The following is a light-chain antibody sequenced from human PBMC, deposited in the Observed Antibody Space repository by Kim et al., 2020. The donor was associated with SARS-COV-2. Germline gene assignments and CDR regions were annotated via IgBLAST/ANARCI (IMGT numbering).Light chain of an antibody. CDR2: DVS. V-gene: IGLV2-11*01. CDR1: SSDVGGYNF. J-gene: IGLJ1*01. Sequence: QSALTQPRSVSGSPGQSVTISCTGTSSDVGGYNFVSWYQQHPGKAPKLMIYDVSKRPSGVPDHFSGSKSGNTASLTISGLQAEDEAHYYCCSYAGSYTYVFGTGTKVTVL. CDR3: CSYAGSYTYV.